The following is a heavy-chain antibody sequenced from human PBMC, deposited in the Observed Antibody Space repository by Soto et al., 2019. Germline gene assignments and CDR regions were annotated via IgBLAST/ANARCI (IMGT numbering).Heavy chain of an antibody. V-gene: IGHV4-30-2*01. CDR1: GGSISSGGHS. Sequence: SETLSLTCAVSGGSISSGGHSWSWIRQPPGKGREWIGCIYHSGTTYYSSSLKSRVTISVDMSRNQLSLKVTSVTAADTAIYYCARYKLHSSSSPWFDAWGQGTPVTVSS. J-gene: IGHJ5*02. D-gene: IGHD6-6*01. CDR3: ARYKLHSSSSPWFDA. CDR2: IYHSGTT.